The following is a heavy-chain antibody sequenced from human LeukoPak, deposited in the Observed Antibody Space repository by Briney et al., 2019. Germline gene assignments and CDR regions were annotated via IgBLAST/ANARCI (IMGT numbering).Heavy chain of an antibody. CDR3: AHRHRGVASDI. Sequence: SGPTLVNPTRTLALTCNFSGFSFRSGGVGVGWIRQPPGGALEWLGVIYENDEKLYSSSLQNRLSITKDTSKNQVVLTMANMDPVDTATYYCAHRHRGVASDIWGQGTMVTVSS. D-gene: IGHD2-15*01. V-gene: IGHV2-5*01. J-gene: IGHJ3*02. CDR2: IYENDEK. CDR1: GFSFRSGGVG.